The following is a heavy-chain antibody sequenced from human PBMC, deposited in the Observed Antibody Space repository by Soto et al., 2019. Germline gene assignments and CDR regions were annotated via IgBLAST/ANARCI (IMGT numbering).Heavy chain of an antibody. Sequence: SETLSLTCTVSGYSVTSGSYWGWFRQPPEKGLEWIGSVYLSGHTYHNPSLRSRVTISKDTSKNQLSLKLNSVTVADTAVYYCATCQLGEYYYAMDMWGQGTTVTVSS. CDR1: GYSVTSGSY. D-gene: IGHD7-27*01. V-gene: IGHV4-38-2*02. J-gene: IGHJ6*02. CDR2: VYLSGHT. CDR3: ATCQLGEYYYAMDM.